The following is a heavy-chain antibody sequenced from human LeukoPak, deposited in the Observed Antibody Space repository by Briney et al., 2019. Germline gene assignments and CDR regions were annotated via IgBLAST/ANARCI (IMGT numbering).Heavy chain of an antibody. CDR2: ISSSSGTL. Sequence: AGGSLRLSCAASGFTFSTYSLNWVRKAPGKGLEWVSYISSSSGTLYYADSVKGRFTISRDNAKSSLYLQMNSLRDEDTAVYYCARGKPTVTTNAPNAFDIWGQGTMVTVSS. CDR1: GFTFSTYS. J-gene: IGHJ3*02. V-gene: IGHV3-48*02. CDR3: ARGKPTVTTNAPNAFDI. D-gene: IGHD4-17*01.